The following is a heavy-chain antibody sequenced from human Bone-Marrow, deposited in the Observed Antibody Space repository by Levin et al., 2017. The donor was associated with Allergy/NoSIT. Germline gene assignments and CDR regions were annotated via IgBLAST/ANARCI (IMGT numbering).Heavy chain of an antibody. V-gene: IGHV3-23*01. CDR1: GFPFSSYA. CDR2: ISGSGGST. CDR3: AKGGYDFWSGYYPSYYYYYMDV. Sequence: LSLTCAASGFPFSSYAMSWVRQAPGKGLEWVSAISGSGGSTYYADSVKGRFTISRDNSKNTLYLQMNSLRAEDTAVYYCAKGGYDFWSGYYPSYYYYYMDVWGKGTTVTVSS. J-gene: IGHJ6*03. D-gene: IGHD3-3*01.